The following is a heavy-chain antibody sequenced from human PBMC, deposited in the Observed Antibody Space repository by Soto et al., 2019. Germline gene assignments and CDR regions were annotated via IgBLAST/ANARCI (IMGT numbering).Heavy chain of an antibody. CDR2: ISSSSSTI. J-gene: IGHJ4*02. D-gene: IGHD3-3*01. Sequence: PGGSLRLSCAASGFTFSSYSMNWVRQAPGKGLEWVSYISSSSSTIYYADSVKGRFTISRDNAKNSLYLQMNSLRDEDTAVYYCARSGITIFGVVIRGALDDDWGQGTLVTVSS. V-gene: IGHV3-48*02. CDR1: GFTFSSYS. CDR3: ARSGITIFGVVIRGALDDD.